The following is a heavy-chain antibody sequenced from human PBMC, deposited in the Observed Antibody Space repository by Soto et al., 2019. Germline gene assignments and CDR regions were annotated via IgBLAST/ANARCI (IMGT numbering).Heavy chain of an antibody. J-gene: IGHJ4*02. D-gene: IGHD3-9*01. CDR1: GGSISSSSYY. CDR3: SRHKVETAAHFDHFDY. CDR2: IYYTGST. Sequence: QLQLQESGPGLVKPSETLSLTCTVSGGSISSSSYYWGWIRQPPGKGLEWIGSIYYTGSTYYNPTLKRRVNKSVDTSKTRFSLQLSAVTAADTALYYCSRHKVETAAHFDHFDYWGQGTLVTVST. V-gene: IGHV4-39*01.